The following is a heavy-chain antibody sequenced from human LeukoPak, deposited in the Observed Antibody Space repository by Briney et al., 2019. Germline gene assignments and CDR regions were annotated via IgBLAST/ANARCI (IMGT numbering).Heavy chain of an antibody. J-gene: IGHJ4*02. CDR2: FSGSGGNT. CDR1: GFTFSTYA. D-gene: IGHD7-27*01. V-gene: IGHV3-23*01. CDR3: ARDGDWGRYDH. Sequence: GGSLRLSCAASGFTFSTYAMSWVRQAPGKGLEWVSSFSGSGGNTYYAYSVMGRFTISRDNSKNTLYLQLNSLRAEDTAVYYCARDGDWGRYDHWGQGTLVIVSS.